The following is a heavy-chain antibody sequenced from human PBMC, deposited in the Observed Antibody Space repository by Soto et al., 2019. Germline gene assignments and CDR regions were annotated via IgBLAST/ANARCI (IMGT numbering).Heavy chain of an antibody. D-gene: IGHD3-9*01. CDR3: ARDRRVLRYFFFPSREDHRENWFDS. Sequence: ASVKVSCKASGYTFTGYYMHWVRQAPGQGLEWMGWINPNSGGTNYAQKFQGWVTMTRDTSISTAYMELSRLRSDDTAVYYCARDRRVLRYFFFPSREDHRENWFDSWGRRTLVLVSA. J-gene: IGHJ5*01. CDR1: GYTFTGYY. CDR2: INPNSGGT. V-gene: IGHV1-2*04.